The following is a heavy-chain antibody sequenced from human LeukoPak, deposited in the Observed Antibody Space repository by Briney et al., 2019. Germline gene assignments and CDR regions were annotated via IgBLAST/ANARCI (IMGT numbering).Heavy chain of an antibody. V-gene: IGHV3-21*01. J-gene: IGHJ2*01. CDR1: GFSFSSYT. Sequence: PGGSLRLSCAASGFSFSSYTMNWVRQAPGKGLEWVSIISSSSSYIYYADSVKGRFTISRDNAKNALYLQMNSLRVEDTAVYYCAKGVNGNWVQYFDLWGRGTLVTVSS. D-gene: IGHD1-1*01. CDR2: ISSSSSYI. CDR3: AKGVNGNWVQYFDL.